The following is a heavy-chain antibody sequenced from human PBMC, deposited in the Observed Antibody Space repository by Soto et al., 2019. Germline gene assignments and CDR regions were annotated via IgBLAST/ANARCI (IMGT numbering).Heavy chain of an antibody. J-gene: IGHJ4*02. CDR1: GGTFSSYS. D-gene: IGHD1-26*01. V-gene: IGHV1-69*01. CDR3: ARDGGRHSGGIDY. Sequence: QVQLVQSGAEVKKPGSSVKVSCKASGGTFSSYSINWVRQAPGQGLEWMGEIIPIFGTANYAQKFQGRVTIPADESTSTAYMELSSLRSVDTAVYYCARDGGRHSGGIDYWGQGTLVTVSS. CDR2: IIPIFGTA.